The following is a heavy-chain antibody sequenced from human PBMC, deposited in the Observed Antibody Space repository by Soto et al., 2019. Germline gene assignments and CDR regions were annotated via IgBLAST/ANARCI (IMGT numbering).Heavy chain of an antibody. V-gene: IGHV3-30*18. J-gene: IGHJ6*02. CDR2: ISYDGNIK. CDR3: AKDWRWEQPNDGMNV. D-gene: IGHD3-3*01. Sequence: QEQVVESGGGEVQPGRSLRLSCGASGFTFSRYGMHWVRQAPVRGLEWVAFISYDGNIKQYGDSAKGRFTISRDNSKNTLYLQMNSLRSEYTAVYFCAKDWRWEQPNDGMNVWGPGTTVTVSS. CDR1: GFTFSRYG.